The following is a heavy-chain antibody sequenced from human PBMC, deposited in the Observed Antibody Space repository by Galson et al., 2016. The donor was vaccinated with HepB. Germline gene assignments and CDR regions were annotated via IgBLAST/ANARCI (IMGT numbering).Heavy chain of an antibody. V-gene: IGHV5-51*01. CDR3: ARQAGNDYVEKYYFDY. Sequence: QSGAEVKKPGDSLKISCKGSGYSFSTYWIAWVRQMPGKGLEWMGIIYPGDSATRYSPSFQGQVTISADKSISTAYLQWSSRKASDPAMYYCARQAGNDYVEKYYFDYWGQGTLVTVSS. J-gene: IGHJ4*02. D-gene: IGHD3-16*01. CDR1: GYSFSTYW. CDR2: IYPGDSAT.